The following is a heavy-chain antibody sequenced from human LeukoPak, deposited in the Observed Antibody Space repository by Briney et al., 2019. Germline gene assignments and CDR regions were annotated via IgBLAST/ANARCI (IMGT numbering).Heavy chain of an antibody. V-gene: IGHV3-23*01. J-gene: IGHJ4*02. Sequence: PGGSLRLSCAASGFTFSSYAMSWVRQAPGKGLEWVSAISGSGGSTYYADSVKGRSTISRDNSENTLYLQMNSLRAEDTAVYYCVKRTVNYPFDFWGQGTLLTVSS. CDR3: VKRTVNYPFDF. D-gene: IGHD1-7*01. CDR1: GFTFSSYA. CDR2: ISGSGGST.